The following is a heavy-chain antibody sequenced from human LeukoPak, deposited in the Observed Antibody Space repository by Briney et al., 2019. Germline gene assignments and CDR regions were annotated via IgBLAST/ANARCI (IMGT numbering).Heavy chain of an antibody. CDR3: ASVSARPDYYFDS. J-gene: IGHJ4*02. CDR2: LYYGGNT. V-gene: IGHV4-39*07. D-gene: IGHD6-6*01. Sequence: SETLSLTCTVSGDSINSRSYYWDWIRQPPGKGLEWIGNLYYGGNTHYNPSLKSRVTISADTSNNQFSLNLSSVTAVDTAVYYCASVSARPDYYFDSWGQGTLVTVSS. CDR1: GDSINSRSYY.